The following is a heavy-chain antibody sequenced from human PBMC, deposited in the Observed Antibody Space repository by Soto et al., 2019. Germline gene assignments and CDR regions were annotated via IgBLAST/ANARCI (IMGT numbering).Heavy chain of an antibody. Sequence: EVQLVESGGGLVQPGGSLRLSCAASGFTFSDHYMDWVRQAPGKGLEWVGRTRNKANSYSTEYAASVKGRFTISRDDSKNSLYLQMNSLKTEDTAVYYCARVALSGDQRKYSDYWGQGTLVTVSS. CDR1: GFTFSDHY. V-gene: IGHV3-72*01. D-gene: IGHD4-17*01. CDR3: ARVALSGDQRKYSDY. CDR2: TRNKANSYST. J-gene: IGHJ4*02.